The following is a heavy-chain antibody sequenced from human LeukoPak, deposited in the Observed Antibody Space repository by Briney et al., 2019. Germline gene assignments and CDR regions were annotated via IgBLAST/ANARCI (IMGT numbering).Heavy chain of an antibody. Sequence: GESLKISCKGSGYSFTSYWIGWVRQMPGKGLEWMGIIYPGDSDTRYSPSFQGQVTISADKSISTAYLQWSGLKASDTAMYYCARQFRRTYYYDSSGYYPFSYWGQGTLVTVSS. V-gene: IGHV5-51*01. CDR3: ARQFRRTYYYDSSGYYPFSY. D-gene: IGHD3-22*01. CDR2: IYPGDSDT. CDR1: GYSFTSYW. J-gene: IGHJ4*02.